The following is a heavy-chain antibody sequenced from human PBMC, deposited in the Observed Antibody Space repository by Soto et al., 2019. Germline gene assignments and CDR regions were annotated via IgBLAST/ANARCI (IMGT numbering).Heavy chain of an antibody. D-gene: IGHD6-6*01. V-gene: IGHV5-10-1*01. Sequence: GESVKISFKGSGYSFTSYWISRVRQMPGKGLEWMGRIDPSDSYTNYSPSFQGHVTISADKSISTAYLQWSSLKASDTAMYYCARLSSSSVDWFDPWGPGTLVTVSS. CDR3: ARLSSSSVDWFDP. CDR2: IDPSDSYT. CDR1: GYSFTSYW. J-gene: IGHJ5*02.